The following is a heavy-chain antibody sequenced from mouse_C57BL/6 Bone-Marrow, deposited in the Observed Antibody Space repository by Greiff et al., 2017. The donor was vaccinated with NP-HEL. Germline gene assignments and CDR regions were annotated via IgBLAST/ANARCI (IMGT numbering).Heavy chain of an antibody. CDR3: ARPYYSPHYFED. V-gene: IGHV1-81*01. J-gene: IGHJ2*01. D-gene: IGHD2-12*01. CDR1: GYTFTSYG. Sequence: QVQLKESGAELARPGASVKLSCKASGYTFTSYGISWVKQSTGQGLEWIGEIYPRSGNTYYNEKFKGKATLTADKSSSTAYMELRSLTSEDSAVYFCARPYYSPHYFEDWGQGTTLTVSS. CDR2: IYPRSGNT.